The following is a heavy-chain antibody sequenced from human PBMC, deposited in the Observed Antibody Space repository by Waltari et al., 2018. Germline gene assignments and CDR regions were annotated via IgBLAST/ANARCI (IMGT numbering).Heavy chain of an antibody. CDR1: GFPFSSYA. Sequence: QVQLVESGGGVVQPGRSLRLSCAASGFPFSSYAMHWVRQAPGKGREWVAVISYDGSNKYYADSVKGRFTISRDNSKNTLYLQMNSLRAEDTAVYYCASGILRFLEWDYWGQGTLVTVSS. D-gene: IGHD3-3*01. J-gene: IGHJ4*02. CDR3: ASGILRFLEWDY. CDR2: ISYDGSNK. V-gene: IGHV3-30*01.